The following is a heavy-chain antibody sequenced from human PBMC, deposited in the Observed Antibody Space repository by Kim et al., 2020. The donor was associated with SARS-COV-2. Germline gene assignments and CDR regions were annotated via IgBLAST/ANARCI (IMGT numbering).Heavy chain of an antibody. J-gene: IGHJ5*02. Sequence: SETLSLTCTVSGGSVSSGSYYWSWIRQPPGKGLEWIGYIYYSGSTNYNPSLKSRVTISVDTSKNQFSLKLSSVTAADTAVYYCARDQGPSRSEGWFDPWGQGTLVTVSS. CDR1: GGSVSSGSYY. CDR2: IYYSGST. D-gene: IGHD6-6*01. V-gene: IGHV4-61*01. CDR3: ARDQGPSRSEGWFDP.